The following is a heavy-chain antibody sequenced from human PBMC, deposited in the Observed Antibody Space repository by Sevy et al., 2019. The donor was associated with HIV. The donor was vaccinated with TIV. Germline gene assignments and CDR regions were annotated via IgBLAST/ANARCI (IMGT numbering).Heavy chain of an antibody. Sequence: ASVKVSCKASGYTFTSYDINWVRQATGQGLEWMGWMNPNSGNTGYAQKFQGRVTMTRNTSISTAYMELSSLRSEDTAVYYCARVIYQLLNRTLLSHYYYYGMDVWGQGTTVTVSS. J-gene: IGHJ6*02. CDR3: ARVIYQLLNRTLLSHYYYYGMDV. V-gene: IGHV1-8*01. CDR1: GYTFTSYD. CDR2: MNPNSGNT. D-gene: IGHD2-2*01.